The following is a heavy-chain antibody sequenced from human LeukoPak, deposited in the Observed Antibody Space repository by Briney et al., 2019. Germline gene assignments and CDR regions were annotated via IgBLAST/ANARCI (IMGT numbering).Heavy chain of an antibody. CDR2: IYYSGST. V-gene: IGHV4-61*01. J-gene: IGHJ4*02. CDR1: GGSVSSGSYY. CDR3: AREEEYCSGGSCYWYYFDY. D-gene: IGHD2-15*01. Sequence: SETLSLTCTVSGGSVSSGSYYWSWIRQPPGKGLEWIGYIYYSGSTNYNPSLKSRVTISVDTSKNQFSLQLNSVTPEDTAVYYCAREEEYCSGGSCYWYYFDYWGQGTLVTVSS.